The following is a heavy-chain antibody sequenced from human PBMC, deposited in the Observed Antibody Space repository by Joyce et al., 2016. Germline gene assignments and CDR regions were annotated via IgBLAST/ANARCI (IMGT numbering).Heavy chain of an antibody. CDR3: AREYGDTFYFDY. V-gene: IGHV1-2*02. D-gene: IGHD4-17*01. Sequence: QVQLVQSGAEVKNPGASVKVSCKASGFSFSGYYIHWVRQAPGQGLEWMGWINPDRGDTIYAQKFQGRVTMTRDTSISTVYLELGRLTSDDTALYYCAREYGDTFYFDYWGQVTLVTVSS. CDR2: INPDRGDT. CDR1: GFSFSGYY. J-gene: IGHJ4*02.